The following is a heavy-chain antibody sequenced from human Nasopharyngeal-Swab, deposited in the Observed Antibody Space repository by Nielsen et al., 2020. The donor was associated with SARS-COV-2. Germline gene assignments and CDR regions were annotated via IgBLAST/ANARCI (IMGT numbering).Heavy chain of an antibody. D-gene: IGHD6-19*01. CDR3: VRDLLLVAGQYYSYYYAMDV. J-gene: IGHJ6*02. CDR1: GGSVSSDIYY. V-gene: IGHV4-61*02. CDR2: VYARGST. Sequence: SETLSLTCTVSGGSVSSDIYYWSWIRQPAGKGLEWIGRVYARGSTDYNPSLKSRVTISVDTSRNQFSLKLKSMTAADTAKYFCVRDLLLVAGQYYSYYYAMDVWGPGTTVTVSS.